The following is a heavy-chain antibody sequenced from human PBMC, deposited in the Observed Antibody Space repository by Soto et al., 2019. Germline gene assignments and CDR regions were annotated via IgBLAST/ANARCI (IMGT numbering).Heavy chain of an antibody. CDR2: TIPIIGTT. Sequence: QVQLVQSGAEVKKPGSSVKVSCKASGATLSTHGISWVRQAPGQGLEWMGGTIPIIGTTDYAEKFQGRVKIISDESTTTSYMALSSLRPDDTAVSYCAAGDSSDTGDYWGQGTLVTVSS. CDR3: AAGDSSDTGDY. J-gene: IGHJ4*02. D-gene: IGHD5-18*01. CDR1: GATLSTHG. V-gene: IGHV1-69*01.